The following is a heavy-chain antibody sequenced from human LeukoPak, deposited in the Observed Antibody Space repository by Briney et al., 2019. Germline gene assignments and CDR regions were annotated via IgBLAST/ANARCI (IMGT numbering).Heavy chain of an antibody. CDR3: ARSKAWELPNAFDI. CDR2: INPNSGGT. Sequence: GASVKVSCKASGYTFTGYYMHWVRQAPGQGLEWMGRINPNSGGTNYAQKFQGRVTMTRDRSISTAYMELSRLRSDDTAVYYCARSKAWELPNAFDIWGQGTMVTVSS. CDR1: GYTFTGYY. D-gene: IGHD1-26*01. J-gene: IGHJ3*02. V-gene: IGHV1-2*06.